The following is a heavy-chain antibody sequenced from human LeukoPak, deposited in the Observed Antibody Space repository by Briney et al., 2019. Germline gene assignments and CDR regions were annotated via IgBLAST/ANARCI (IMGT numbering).Heavy chain of an antibody. CDR1: GFTFSSYW. J-gene: IGHJ5*02. CDR2: IKQDGSEK. CDR3: ARDTDYGDYLNWFDP. V-gene: IGHV3-7*01. D-gene: IGHD4-17*01. Sequence: GGSLRLSCAASGFTFSSYWMSWVRQAPGKGLEWVANIKQDGSEKYYVDSVKGRFTISRDNAKNSLYLQMSSLRAEDTAVYYCARDTDYGDYLNWFDPWGQGTLVTVSS.